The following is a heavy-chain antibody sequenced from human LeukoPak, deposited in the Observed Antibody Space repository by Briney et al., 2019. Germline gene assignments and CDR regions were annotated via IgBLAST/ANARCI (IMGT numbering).Heavy chain of an antibody. CDR3: ARGQKYRNGYTVTELGSGYFDY. J-gene: IGHJ4*02. CDR2: IYYSGRT. D-gene: IGHD5-18*01. Sequence: SETLSLTCSVSSVSISSYYWSWIRQPPGKGLEWIRYIYYSGRTSYNPSLKSRVTISVDTSKNHFSLTLSSVTAADTAVYYCARGQKYRNGYTVTELGSGYFDYWGQGTLVTVSS. CDR1: SVSISSYY. V-gene: IGHV4-59*01.